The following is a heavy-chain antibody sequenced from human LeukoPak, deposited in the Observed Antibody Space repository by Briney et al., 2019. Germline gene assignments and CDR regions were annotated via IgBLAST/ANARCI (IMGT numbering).Heavy chain of an antibody. CDR3: AIPREGVRNLRAFDY. D-gene: IGHD1-1*01. Sequence: SETLSLTCAVYGGSFSPYYWSWIRQSPDKGLEWIGEINHSRSTNYNPSLKSRVTISVDTSKNQFSLKLSSVTAADTAVYYCAIPREGVRNLRAFDYWGQGTLVTVSS. CDR1: GGSFSPYY. J-gene: IGHJ4*02. CDR2: INHSRST. V-gene: IGHV4-34*01.